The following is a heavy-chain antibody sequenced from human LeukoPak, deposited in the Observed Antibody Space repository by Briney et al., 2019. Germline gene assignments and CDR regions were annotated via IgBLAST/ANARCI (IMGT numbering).Heavy chain of an antibody. V-gene: IGHV4-34*01. J-gene: IGHJ4*02. CDR3: ARGFDSKSTYFDY. CDR1: GASFSGYY. D-gene: IGHD2-21*01. CDR2: INHSGST. Sequence: ASETLSLTCAVYGASFSGYYWNWIRQPPGKGLEWIGEINHSGSTNYNPSLKSRVTISLDTSKNQFSLKLRSVTAADTAVYYCARGFDSKSTYFDYWGQGTLVTVSS.